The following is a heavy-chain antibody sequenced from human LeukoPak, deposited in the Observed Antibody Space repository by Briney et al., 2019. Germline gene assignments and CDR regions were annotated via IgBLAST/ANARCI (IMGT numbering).Heavy chain of an antibody. V-gene: IGHV3-30*02. Sequence: GGSLRLSCAASGFTFSSYGMHWVRQAPGKGLEWVAFIRYDGSNKYYADSVRGRFTISRDNSKNTLYLQMNSLRAEDTAVYYCAREYCSGSSCYNDAFDIWGQGTMVTVSS. J-gene: IGHJ3*02. CDR1: GFTFSSYG. CDR2: IRYDGSNK. CDR3: AREYCSGSSCYNDAFDI. D-gene: IGHD2-15*01.